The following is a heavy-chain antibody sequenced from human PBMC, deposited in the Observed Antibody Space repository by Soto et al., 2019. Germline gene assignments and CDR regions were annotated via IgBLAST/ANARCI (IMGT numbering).Heavy chain of an antibody. CDR2: ISSSGTYI. J-gene: IGHJ5*02. D-gene: IGHD2-8*01. CDR1: EFPFSHYT. Sequence: PGGSLRLSCAASEFPFSHYTMNCVRQAPGKALEWVSSISSSGTYIYYADSVKGRFTISRANAKNSVYLHMNSLRAEDTATYFCARQRAGPGVLWFDPRGHGTMVTVSS. CDR3: ARQRAGPGVLWFDP. V-gene: IGHV3-21*01.